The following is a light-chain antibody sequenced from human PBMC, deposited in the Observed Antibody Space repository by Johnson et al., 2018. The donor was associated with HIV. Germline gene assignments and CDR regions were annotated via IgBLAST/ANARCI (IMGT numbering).Light chain of an antibody. CDR2: DNN. CDR1: SSNIGNNY. J-gene: IGLJ1*01. Sequence: QPVLTQPPSVSAAPGQKVTISCSGSSSNIGNNYVSWYQQLPGTAPKLLIYDNNKRPSGIPDRFSGSKSGTSATLAITGLQTGDEADYYCGTWISTGSVFGSVTKVTVL. CDR3: GTWISTGSV. V-gene: IGLV1-51*01.